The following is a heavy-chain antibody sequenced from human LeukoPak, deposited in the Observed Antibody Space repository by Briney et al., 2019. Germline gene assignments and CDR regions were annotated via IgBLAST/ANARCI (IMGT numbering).Heavy chain of an antibody. D-gene: IGHD6-6*01. CDR3: AKDVEVVSSRANWFDP. J-gene: IGHJ5*02. CDR2: ISSSSSYI. Sequence: GGSLRLSCAASGFTFSSYAMSWVRQAPGKGLEWVSSISSSSSYIYYADSVKGRFTISRDNAKNSLYLQMNSLRAEDTAVYYCAKDVEVVSSRANWFDPWGQGTLVTVSS. V-gene: IGHV3-21*01. CDR1: GFTFSSYA.